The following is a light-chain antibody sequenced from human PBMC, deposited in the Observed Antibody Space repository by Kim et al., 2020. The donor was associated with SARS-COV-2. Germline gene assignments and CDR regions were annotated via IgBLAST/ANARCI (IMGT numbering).Light chain of an antibody. V-gene: IGKV3-20*01. CDR2: DAA. CDR1: QSVGSNY. Sequence: LSAGERATLSCRASQSVGSNYLAWYQQKPGQAPRLLVYDAASRATGIPDRFSGSGSGTDFTLTISRLEPEDLAVYYCQQYGNSPNTFGQGTKLEI. J-gene: IGKJ2*01. CDR3: QQYGNSPNT.